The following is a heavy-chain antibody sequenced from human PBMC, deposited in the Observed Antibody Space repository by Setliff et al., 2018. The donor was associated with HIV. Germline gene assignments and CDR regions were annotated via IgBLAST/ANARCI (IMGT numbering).Heavy chain of an antibody. Sequence: SETLSLTCTVSGGSFSSYHWSWIRHRAGKGLEWIGHIYASGSTKYNPSLKSRVTMSVDTSQNQFSLKLRSVNAADTAVYYCARDWVTRSNYYGSGSPWYFDFWGRGILVTVSS. D-gene: IGHD3-10*01. CDR3: ARDWVTRSNYYGSGSPWYFDF. CDR2: IYASGST. CDR1: GGSFSSYH. J-gene: IGHJ2*01. V-gene: IGHV4-4*07.